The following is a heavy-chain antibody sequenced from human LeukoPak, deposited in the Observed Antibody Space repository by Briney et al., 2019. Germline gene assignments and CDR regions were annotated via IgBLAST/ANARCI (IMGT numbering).Heavy chain of an antibody. CDR2: IYYSGST. V-gene: IGHV4-59*01. D-gene: IGHD1-26*01. CDR3: ARGVSGSYYYYYY. Sequence: SETLSLSCIVSGGSIRSNYWSCIRQPPGKGLEWIGYIYYSGSTNYNPSLKSRATISIDTSKNQFSLKLSSVTAADTAVYYCARGVSGSYYYYYYWGQGILVTVSS. J-gene: IGHJ4*02. CDR1: GGSIRSNY.